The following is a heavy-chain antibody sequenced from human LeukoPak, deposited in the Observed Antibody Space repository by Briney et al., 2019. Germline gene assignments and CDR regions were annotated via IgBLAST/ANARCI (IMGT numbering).Heavy chain of an antibody. D-gene: IGHD5-12*01. Sequence: PSQTLSLTCAVSGGSISSGGYSWSWIRQPPGKGLEWIGYIYHSGSTYYNPSLKSRVTISVDRSKNQFSLKLSSVTAADTAVYHCASGQGWLTDHWGRGTLVAVSS. CDR1: GGSISSGGYS. V-gene: IGHV4-30-2*02. CDR3: ASGQGWLTDH. CDR2: IYHSGST. J-gene: IGHJ5*02.